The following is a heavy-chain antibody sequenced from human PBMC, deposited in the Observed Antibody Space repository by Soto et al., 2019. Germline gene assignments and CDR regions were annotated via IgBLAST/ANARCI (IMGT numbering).Heavy chain of an antibody. V-gene: IGHV3-72*01. J-gene: IGHJ4*02. D-gene: IGHD1-26*01. CDR1: GFTFSAHY. CDR2: IKNKANSYTT. Sequence: EVQLVESGGGLVQPGGSLRLSCAASGFTFSAHYMDWVRQAPGKGLEWVGRIKNKANSYTTEYAASVEGRFTISREDSQYILYLKMNSLKTEDTAVYYCARVSLVGPSGGRYFDYWGQGSQVAVSS. CDR3: ARVSLVGPSGGRYFDY.